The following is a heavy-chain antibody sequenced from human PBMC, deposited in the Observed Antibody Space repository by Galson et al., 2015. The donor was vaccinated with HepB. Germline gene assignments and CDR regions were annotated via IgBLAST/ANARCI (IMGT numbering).Heavy chain of an antibody. CDR3: ARVGATLVDASGI. CDR1: GFTFSSYW. Sequence: SLRLSCAASGFTFSSYWMSWVRQAPGKGLEWVANIKQDGSEKYYVDSVKGRFTISRDNAKNSLYLQMNSLRAEDTAVYYCARVGATLVDASGIWGQGTMVTVSS. V-gene: IGHV3-7*03. CDR2: IKQDGSEK. D-gene: IGHD1-26*01. J-gene: IGHJ3*02.